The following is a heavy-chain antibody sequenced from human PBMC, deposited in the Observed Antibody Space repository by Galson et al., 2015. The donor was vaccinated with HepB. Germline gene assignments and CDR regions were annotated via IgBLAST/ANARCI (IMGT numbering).Heavy chain of an antibody. CDR3: ATDLCHSGGSCNGDAFDI. J-gene: IGHJ3*02. D-gene: IGHD2-15*01. Sequence: VKVSCKASGYTFTDYYMHWVQQAPGKGLEWMGLVDPEDGETIYAEKFQGRVTITADTSTDTAYMELSSLRSEDTAVYYCATDLCHSGGSCNGDAFDIWGQGTMVTVSS. CDR2: VDPEDGET. V-gene: IGHV1-69-2*01. CDR1: GYTFTDYY.